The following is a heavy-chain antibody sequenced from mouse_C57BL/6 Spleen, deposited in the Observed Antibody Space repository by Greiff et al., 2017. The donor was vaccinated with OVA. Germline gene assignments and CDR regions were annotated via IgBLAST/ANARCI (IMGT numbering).Heavy chain of an antibody. V-gene: IGHV1-15*01. CDR3: TRGGVRWGAY. J-gene: IGHJ3*01. D-gene: IGHD1-1*01. CDR1: GYTFTDYE. CDR2: IDPETGGT. Sequence: VKLMESGAELVRPGASVTLSCKASGYTFTDYEMHWVKQTPVHGLEWIGAIDPETGGTAYNQKFKGKAILTADKSSSTAYMELRSLTSEDSAVYYCTRGGVRWGAYWGQGTLVTVSA.